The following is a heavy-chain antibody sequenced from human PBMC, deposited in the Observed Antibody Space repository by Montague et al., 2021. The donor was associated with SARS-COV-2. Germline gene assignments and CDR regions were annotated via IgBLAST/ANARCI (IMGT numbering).Heavy chain of an antibody. D-gene: IGHD5-18*01. CDR1: GFSLSTSGMC. J-gene: IGHJ6*02. V-gene: IGHV2-70*01. Sequence: PALVKPTQTLTLTCTFSGFSLSTSGMCVSWIRQPPGKALEWLALIDWDDDKYYSTSLKTRLTISKDTSKNQVVLTMTNMDPVDTATYYCERIQVSGTAMDHYYYFFGMDVWGQGTTVTVSS. CDR2: IDWDDDK. CDR3: ERIQVSGTAMDHYYYFFGMDV.